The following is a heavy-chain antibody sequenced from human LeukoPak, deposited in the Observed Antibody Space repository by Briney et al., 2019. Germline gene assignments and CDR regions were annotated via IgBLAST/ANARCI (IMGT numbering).Heavy chain of an antibody. J-gene: IGHJ4*02. Sequence: ASVKVSCKASGYTFTSYDINWVRQATGQGLEWMGWINTNTGNPTYAQGFTGRFVFSLDTSVSTAYLQISSLKAEDTAVYYCARDVGDYGDYFDYWGQGTLVTVSS. D-gene: IGHD4-17*01. V-gene: IGHV7-4-1*02. CDR3: ARDVGDYGDYFDY. CDR1: GYTFTSYD. CDR2: INTNTGNP.